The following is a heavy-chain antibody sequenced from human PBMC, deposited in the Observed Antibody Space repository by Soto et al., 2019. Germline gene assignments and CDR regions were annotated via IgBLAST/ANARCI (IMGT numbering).Heavy chain of an antibody. D-gene: IGHD3-3*01. J-gene: IGHJ6*03. Sequence: GGSLRLSCAASGLTFSSYSMNWVRQAPRKGQEGESYISSNSSTIYYADNEKGRFTISRDNAKNSLYLQMNSLRAEDTAVYYCARAYFYFWSGYYPLRSDYYYMDVWGKGTTVTVSS. CDR3: ARAYFYFWSGYYPLRSDYYYMDV. CDR2: ISSNSSTI. CDR1: GLTFSSYS. V-gene: IGHV3-48*01.